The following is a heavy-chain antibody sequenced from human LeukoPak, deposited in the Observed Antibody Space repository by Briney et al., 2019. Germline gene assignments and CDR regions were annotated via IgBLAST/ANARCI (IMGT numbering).Heavy chain of an antibody. J-gene: IGHJ4*02. CDR1: RFIFSSYW. CDR2: INSDGSTT. D-gene: IGHD2-2*01. V-gene: IGHV3-74*01. CDR3: AKDSEVIPAARGGFDC. Sequence: GGSLRLSCEASRFIFSSYWMYWVRQTPGKGLVLVSRINSDGSTTSYADSVKGRFTISRDNSKNTLYLQMNSLRAEDTAVYYCAKDSEVIPAARGGFDCWGQGTLVTVSS.